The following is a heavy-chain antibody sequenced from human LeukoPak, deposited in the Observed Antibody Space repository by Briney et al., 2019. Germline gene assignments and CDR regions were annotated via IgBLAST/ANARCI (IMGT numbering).Heavy chain of an antibody. CDR3: ARPRTYYDFWRGYPPFDY. D-gene: IGHD3-3*01. CDR1: GGTFSNYA. V-gene: IGHV1-69*13. Sequence: SVKVSCKASGGTFSNYAISWVRQAPGQGLEWMGGIITNYGTTNYAQKYQGRVTITADESTTTVHMELSSLRSEDTAVYYCARPRTYYDFWRGYPPFDYWGQGTLVTVSS. J-gene: IGHJ4*02. CDR2: IITNYGTT.